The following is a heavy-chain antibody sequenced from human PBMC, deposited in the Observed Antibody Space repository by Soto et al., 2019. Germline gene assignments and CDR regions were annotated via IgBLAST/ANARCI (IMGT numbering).Heavy chain of an antibody. Sequence: GGSLRLSCAASGFTFSSYAKHWVRQAPGKGLEYVSAISSNGGSTYYANSVKGRFTISRDNSKNTLYLQMGSLRAEDMAVYYCARDSSLRFLEWTNWFDPWGQGTLVTVSS. D-gene: IGHD3-3*01. CDR2: ISSNGGST. CDR1: GFTFSSYA. J-gene: IGHJ5*02. V-gene: IGHV3-64*01. CDR3: ARDSSLRFLEWTNWFDP.